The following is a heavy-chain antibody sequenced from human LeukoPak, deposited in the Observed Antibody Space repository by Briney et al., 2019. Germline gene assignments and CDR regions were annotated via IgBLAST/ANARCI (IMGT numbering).Heavy chain of an antibody. CDR3: AKDILKYQPLLSAFDI. J-gene: IGHJ3*02. D-gene: IGHD2-2*01. V-gene: IGHV3-9*01. CDR1: GFTFDDYA. Sequence: LGGSLRLSCAASGFTFDDYAMHWVRQAPGKGLEWVSGISWNSGSIGYADSVKGRFTISRDNAKNPLYLQMNSLRAEDTALYYCAKDILKYQPLLSAFDIWGQGTMVTVSS. CDR2: ISWNSGSI.